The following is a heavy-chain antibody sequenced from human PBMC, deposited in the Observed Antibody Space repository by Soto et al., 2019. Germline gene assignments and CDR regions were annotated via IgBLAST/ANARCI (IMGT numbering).Heavy chain of an antibody. CDR1: GGSISSSSYW. CDR2: IFYSGSI. J-gene: IGHJ4*02. CDR3: ARQERWRVAIDY. D-gene: IGHD2-15*01. V-gene: IGHV4-39*01. Sequence: QLQLQESGPGLVKPSETLSLTCTVSGGSISSSSYWWGWIRQPPGKGLEWIGSIFYSGSIYYTPSLKSRVTMSVDPPENQFSLKLSSVTAADTAVYYCARQERWRVAIDYWGQGTLVTVSS.